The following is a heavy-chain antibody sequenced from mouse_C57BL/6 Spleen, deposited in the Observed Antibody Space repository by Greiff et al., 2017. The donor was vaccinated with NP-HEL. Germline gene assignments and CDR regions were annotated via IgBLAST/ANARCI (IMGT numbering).Heavy chain of an antibody. CDR1: GYTFTSYT. D-gene: IGHD1-1*01. Sequence: QVQLKQSGAELARPGASVKMSCKASGYTFTSYTMHWVKQRPGQGLEWIGYINPSSGYTTYNQKFKDKATLTADKSSSTAYMQLSSLTSEDSAVYYCARSDYYGSSYWYFDVRGTGTTVTVSS. CDR2: INPSSGYT. CDR3: ARSDYYGSSYWYFDV. J-gene: IGHJ1*03. V-gene: IGHV1-4*01.